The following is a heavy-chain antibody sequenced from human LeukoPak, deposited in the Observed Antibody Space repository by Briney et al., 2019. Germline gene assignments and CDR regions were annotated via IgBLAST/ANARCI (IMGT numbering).Heavy chain of an antibody. D-gene: IGHD3-9*01. Sequence: SETLSLTCTVSNYSVTSDYYWGWIRQPPGKGLEGIGSVYHLGSTYYNPSLKSRVTISIDTSKNQFSLKLTSVTAADTAVYYCARHDILTTASAHDYWGQGTLVTVSS. CDR3: ARHDILTTASAHDY. CDR1: NYSVTSDYY. V-gene: IGHV4-38-2*02. J-gene: IGHJ4*02. CDR2: VYHLGST.